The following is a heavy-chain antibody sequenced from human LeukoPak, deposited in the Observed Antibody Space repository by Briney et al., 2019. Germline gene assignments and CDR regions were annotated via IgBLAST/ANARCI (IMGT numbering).Heavy chain of an antibody. CDR3: AKDIAPMYYYDSSGYYGDY. V-gene: IGHV3-30*02. D-gene: IGHD3-22*01. Sequence: PGGSLRLSCAASGFTFSSYGMHWVRRAPGKGLEWVAFIRYDGSNKYYADSVKGRFTISRDNSKNTLYLQMNSLRAEDTAVYYCAKDIAPMYYYDSSGYYGDYWGQGTLVTVSS. J-gene: IGHJ4*02. CDR2: IRYDGSNK. CDR1: GFTFSSYG.